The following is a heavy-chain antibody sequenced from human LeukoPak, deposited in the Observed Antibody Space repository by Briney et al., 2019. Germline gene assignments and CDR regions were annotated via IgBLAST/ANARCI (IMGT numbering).Heavy chain of an antibody. V-gene: IGHV3-66*01. CDR1: GFTVSSNY. J-gene: IGHJ4*02. D-gene: IGHD5-18*01. CDR2: IYDGSST. Sequence: GGSLRLSCAASGFTVSSNYMNWVRQAPGKGLEWVSVIYDGSSTDYADSVKGRFTISRDNSKNMLYLQMSSLRAEDTAVYYCARGYSYGYIRYWGQGTLVTVSS. CDR3: ARGYSYGYIRY.